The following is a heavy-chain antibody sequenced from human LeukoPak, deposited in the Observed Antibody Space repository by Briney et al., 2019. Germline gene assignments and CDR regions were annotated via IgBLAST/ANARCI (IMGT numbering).Heavy chain of an antibody. CDR2: THPGDSDT. CDR3: TRRIYGGNSDLDY. J-gene: IGHJ4*02. CDR1: GYSFTSYW. Sequence: GESLKISCKASGYSFTSYWIGWVRQMPGKGLEWMAITHPGDSDTRYSPSFQGQVTISADVSISTAYLQWSSLKASDTAMYYCTRRIYGGNSDLDYWGQGTLVTVSP. V-gene: IGHV5-51*01. D-gene: IGHD4-23*01.